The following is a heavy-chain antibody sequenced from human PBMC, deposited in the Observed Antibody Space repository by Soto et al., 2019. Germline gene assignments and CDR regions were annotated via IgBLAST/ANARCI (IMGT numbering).Heavy chain of an antibody. CDR3: ARNMDYYYGRGSGNGHGV. J-gene: IGHJ6*02. Sequence: QVQLVQSGAEVKEPGDSVRVSCEASGYTFTAYYIHWVRQAPGQGLEWMGWINPKFGDTTYAQDFQGRVSMTRDMSISTVYMELRGLTSDDTAIYYCARNMDYYYGRGSGNGHGVWGQGTTVTVFS. V-gene: IGHV1-2*02. D-gene: IGHD3-10*02. CDR2: INPKFGDT. CDR1: GYTFTAYY.